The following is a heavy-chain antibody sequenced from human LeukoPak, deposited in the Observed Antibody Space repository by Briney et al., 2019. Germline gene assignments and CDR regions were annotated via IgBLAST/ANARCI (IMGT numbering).Heavy chain of an antibody. CDR2: IYYSGST. CDR1: GGSISSSSYY. CDR3: ARHVCCSSTSCNPWFDP. D-gene: IGHD2-2*01. V-gene: IGHV4-39*01. Sequence: SETLSLTCTVSGGSISSSSYYWGWIRQPPGKGLEWIGSIYYSGSTYYNPSLKSRVTISVDTSKNQFSLKLSSVTAADTAVYYCARHVCCSSTSCNPWFDPWGQGTLVTVSS. J-gene: IGHJ5*02.